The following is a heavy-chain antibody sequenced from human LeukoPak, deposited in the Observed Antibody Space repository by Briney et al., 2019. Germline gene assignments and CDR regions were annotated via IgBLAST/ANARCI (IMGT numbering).Heavy chain of an antibody. Sequence: AGGSLRLSCAASGFTFTSYAMSWVRQAPGKGLEWVSTISGSGGNTYYADSVKGRFTISRDNSKNTLYLQMNSLRVEDTAVYYCARGGSPRGFLGYWGQGTLVTVSS. CDR3: ARGGSPRGFLGY. J-gene: IGHJ4*02. CDR1: GFTFTSYA. CDR2: ISGSGGNT. D-gene: IGHD2-15*01. V-gene: IGHV3-23*01.